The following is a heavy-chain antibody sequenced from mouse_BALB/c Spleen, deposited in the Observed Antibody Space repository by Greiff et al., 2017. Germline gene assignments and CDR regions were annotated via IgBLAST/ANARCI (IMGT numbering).Heavy chain of an antibody. V-gene: IGHV1-54*01. CDR2: INPGSGGT. CDR3: ASYGRDYYAMDY. D-gene: IGHD1-1*02. J-gene: IGHJ4*01. Sequence: VQLQLSGAELVRPGTSVKVSCKASGYAFTNYLIEWVKQRPGQGLEWIGVINPGSGGTNYNEKFKGKATLTADKSSSTAYMQLSSLTSDDSAVYFCASYGRDYYAMDYWGQGTSVTVSS. CDR1: GYAFTNYL.